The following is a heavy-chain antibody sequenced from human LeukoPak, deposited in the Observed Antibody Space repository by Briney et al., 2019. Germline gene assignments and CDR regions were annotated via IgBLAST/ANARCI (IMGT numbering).Heavy chain of an antibody. CDR3: ARDFWSGYFDY. J-gene: IGHJ4*02. CDR2: IYYSGST. CDR1: SGSISSSSYY. V-gene: IGHV4-39*02. Sequence: KPSETLSLTCTVSSGSISSSSYYWGWIRQPPGKGLEWIGSIYYSGSTYYNPSLKSRVTISIDTSKNQFSLKLSSVTAADTAVYYCARDFWSGYFDYWGQGTLVTVSS. D-gene: IGHD3-3*01.